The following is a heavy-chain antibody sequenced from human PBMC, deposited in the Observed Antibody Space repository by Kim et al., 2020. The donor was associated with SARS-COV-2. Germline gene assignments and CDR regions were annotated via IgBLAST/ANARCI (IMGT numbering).Heavy chain of an antibody. CDR3: ARVTVTTGNDYFDY. CDR1: GFTFRSYA. J-gene: IGHJ4*02. V-gene: IGHV3-30*04. D-gene: IGHD4-17*01. CDR2: ISYDGNNK. Sequence: GGSLRLSCVASGFTFRSYAMHWVRQAPGKGLEWVAVISYDGNNKKYADSVKGRFTISRDNSKNTLFLQMNSLRAEDMAVYYCARVTVTTGNDYFDYWGQGTLVTVSS.